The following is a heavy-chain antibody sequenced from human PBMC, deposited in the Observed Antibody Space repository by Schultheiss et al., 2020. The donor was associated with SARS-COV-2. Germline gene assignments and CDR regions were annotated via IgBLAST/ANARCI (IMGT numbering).Heavy chain of an antibody. V-gene: IGHV4-39*07. CDR3: ARDGDSSSSDPNYYYGMDV. D-gene: IGHD6-6*01. Sequence: SETLSLTCTVSGASISRSGYYWGWIRQPPGKGLEWIGYIYYSGSTYYNPSLKSRVTMSVDTSKNQFSLKLSSVTAADTAVYYCARDGDSSSSDPNYYYGMDVWGQGTTVTVSS. CDR1: GASISRSGYY. J-gene: IGHJ6*02. CDR2: IYYSGST.